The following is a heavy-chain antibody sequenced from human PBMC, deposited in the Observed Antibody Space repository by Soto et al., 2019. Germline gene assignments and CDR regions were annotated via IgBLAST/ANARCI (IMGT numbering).Heavy chain of an antibody. V-gene: IGHV3-33*01. CDR2: IWYDGSNK. CDR3: AREADSDYYDSSGYYALFGY. D-gene: IGHD3-22*01. CDR1: GFTFSSYG. Sequence: QVQLVESGGGVVQPGRSLRLSCAASGFTFSSYGMHWVRQAPGKGLEWVAVIWYDGSNKYYADSVKGRFTISRDNSKNTLYLQMNSLKAEDKAVYYFAREADSDYYDSSGYYALFGYWGQGTLVTVSS. J-gene: IGHJ4*02.